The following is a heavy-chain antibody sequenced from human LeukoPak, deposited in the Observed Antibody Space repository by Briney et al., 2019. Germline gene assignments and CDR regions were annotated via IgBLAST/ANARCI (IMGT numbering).Heavy chain of an antibody. CDR2: INWNGGST. CDR3: ARENYLYSSGYYGAFDI. Sequence: PGGSLRLSCAASGFTFDDYGMSWVRPAPGKGLEWVSGINWNGGSTGYADSVKGRFTISRDNAKNSLYLQMNSLRAEDTALYYCARENYLYSSGYYGAFDIWGQGTMVTVSS. J-gene: IGHJ3*02. V-gene: IGHV3-20*04. D-gene: IGHD3-22*01. CDR1: GFTFDDYG.